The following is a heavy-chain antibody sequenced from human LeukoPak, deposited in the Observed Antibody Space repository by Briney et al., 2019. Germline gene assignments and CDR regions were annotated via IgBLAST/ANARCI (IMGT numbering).Heavy chain of an antibody. CDR3: AKDLDYYDSSGYYY. V-gene: IGHV3-23*01. D-gene: IGHD3-22*01. J-gene: IGHJ4*02. CDR2: ISGSGGST. Sequence: GGSLRLSYAASGFTFSSYAMSWVRQAPGKGLEWVSAISGSGGSTYYADSVKGRFTISRDNSKNTLYLQMNSLRAEDTAVYYCAKDLDYYDSSGYYYWGQGTLVTVSS. CDR1: GFTFSSYA.